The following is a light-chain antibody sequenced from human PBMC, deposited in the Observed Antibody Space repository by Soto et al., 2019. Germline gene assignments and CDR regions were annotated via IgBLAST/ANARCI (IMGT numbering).Light chain of an antibody. J-gene: IGKJ2*01. CDR1: QSVSSSY. Sequence: EIVLTQSPGTLSLSPGERATLSCRASQSVSSSYLAWYQQKPGQAPRLLIYGASSRATGIPDRFSGSGSGTDFTLTISRLEPEGFAVYYCQQGSTFGQGTKLEIK. CDR3: QQGST. CDR2: GAS. V-gene: IGKV3-20*01.